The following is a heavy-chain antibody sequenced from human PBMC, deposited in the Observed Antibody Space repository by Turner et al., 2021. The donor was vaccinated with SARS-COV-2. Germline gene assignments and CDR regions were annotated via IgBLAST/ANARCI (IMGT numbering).Heavy chain of an antibody. V-gene: IGHV1-24*01. CDR3: ATDPLGWAGYDY. CDR2: FDPEDRET. Sequence: QVQLVQSGAEMKKPGASVKVSCKVSGYTLTEIFIHWVRQAPGKGLEWMGVFDPEDRETIYAQKFQVRVTMTEDTSTDIAYMELSSLSSDDTAVYYCATDPLGWAGYDYWGQGTLVTVSS. CDR1: GYTLTEIF. J-gene: IGHJ4*02. D-gene: IGHD6-25*01.